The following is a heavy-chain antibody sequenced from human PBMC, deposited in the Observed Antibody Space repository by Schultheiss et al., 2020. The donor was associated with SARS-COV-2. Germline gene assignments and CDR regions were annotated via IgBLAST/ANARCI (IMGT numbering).Heavy chain of an antibody. Sequence: SETLSLTCTVSGGSISSGGYYWSWIRQHPGKGLEWIGYIYYSGSTYYNPSLKSLVTISVDTSKNQFSLKLSSVTAADTAVYYCASIDSSGYSHWGQGTLVTVSS. D-gene: IGHD3-22*01. CDR2: IYYSGST. CDR3: ASIDSSGYSH. J-gene: IGHJ4*02. CDR1: GGSISSGGYY. V-gene: IGHV4-31*01.